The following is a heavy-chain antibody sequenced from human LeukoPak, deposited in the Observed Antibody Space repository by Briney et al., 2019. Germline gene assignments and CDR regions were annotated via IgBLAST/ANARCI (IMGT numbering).Heavy chain of an antibody. J-gene: IGHJ4*02. CDR1: GFTFSNYW. D-gene: IGHD6-19*01. CDR2: LRYDGTEK. Sequence: AGGSLRLSCTTSGFTFSNYWMTWVRQAPGKGLEWVAYLRYDGTEKYYVDSVKGRFTISRDNAKNTLNLQMNSLSAEDTAVYYCARDNFGRYERGGDYFDYWGQGILVTVSS. V-gene: IGHV3-7*01. CDR3: ARDNFGRYERGGDYFDY.